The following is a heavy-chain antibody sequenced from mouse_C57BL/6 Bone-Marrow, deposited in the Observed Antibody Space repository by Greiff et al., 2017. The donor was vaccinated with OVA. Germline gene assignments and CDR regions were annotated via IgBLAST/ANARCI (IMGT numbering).Heavy chain of an antibody. V-gene: IGHV5-9-1*02. CDR2: ISSGGDYI. D-gene: IGHD2-3*01. CDR1: GFTFSSYA. Sequence: EVQVVESGEGLVKPGGSLKLSCAASGFTFSSYAMSWVRQTPEKRLEWVAYISSGGDYIYYADTVKGRFTISRDNARNTLYLQMSSLKSEDTAMYYCTRDGGYYRFAYWGQGTLVTVSA. CDR3: TRDGGYYRFAY. J-gene: IGHJ3*01.